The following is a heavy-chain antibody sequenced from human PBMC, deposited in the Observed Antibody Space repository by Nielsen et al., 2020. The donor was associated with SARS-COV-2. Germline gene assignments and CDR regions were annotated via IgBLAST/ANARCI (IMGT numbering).Heavy chain of an antibody. CDR1: GGSFSGYY. CDR2: INHSGST. J-gene: IGHJ6*03. CDR3: ARGRYFDSYYMDV. V-gene: IGHV4-34*01. D-gene: IGHD3-9*01. Sequence: SETLSLTCAVYGGSFSGYYWSWIRQPPGQGLEWIGEINHSGSTNYNPSLKSRVTISVDTSKNQFSLKLSSVTAADTAVYYCARGRYFDSYYMDVWGKGTTVTVSS.